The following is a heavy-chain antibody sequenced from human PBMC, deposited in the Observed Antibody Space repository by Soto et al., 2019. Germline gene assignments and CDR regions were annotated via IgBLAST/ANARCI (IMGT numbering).Heavy chain of an antibody. Sequence: GESLKISCNGSGYSFTSYWIGWVRQMPGKGLEWMGMIYPGDFDTRYSPSFQGQVTISVDKSISTAYLKWSSLKASDTAMYYCARGYCSSTSCEYSNWFDPWGQGTLVTVYS. J-gene: IGHJ5*02. CDR2: IYPGDFDT. D-gene: IGHD2-2*01. V-gene: IGHV5-51*01. CDR1: GYSFTSYW. CDR3: ARGYCSSTSCEYSNWFDP.